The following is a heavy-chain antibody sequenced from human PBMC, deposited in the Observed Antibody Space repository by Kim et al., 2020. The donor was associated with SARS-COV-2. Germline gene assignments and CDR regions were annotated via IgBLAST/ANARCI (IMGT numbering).Heavy chain of an antibody. Sequence: SETLSLTCTASGGSISSSSYYWVWLRQPPGQGLVWIGSNYYSGSTYYNPVLKRRATITVNTSKNQFPLMPSPGTAADAAVYYCARKYCTGGVCYMVDYWGQGTLVTVSS. CDR1: GGSISSSSYY. CDR2: NYYSGST. J-gene: IGHJ4*02. V-gene: IGHV4-39*01. CDR3: ARKYCTGGVCYMVDY. D-gene: IGHD2-8*02.